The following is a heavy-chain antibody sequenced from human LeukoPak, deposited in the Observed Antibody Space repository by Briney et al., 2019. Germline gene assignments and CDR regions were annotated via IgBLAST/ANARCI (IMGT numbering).Heavy chain of an antibody. CDR3: ARAPTLFDY. CDR2: INPNSGGT. J-gene: IGHJ4*02. V-gene: IGHV1-2*02. Sequence: ASVKVSCKASGYTFTGYYMHWVRQAPGQGLEWMGWINPNSGGTNYAQKFQGRVTMTRDTSISPAYMKLSKLRSDDTAVYYCARAPTLFDYWGQGTLVTVSS. CDR1: GYTFTGYY.